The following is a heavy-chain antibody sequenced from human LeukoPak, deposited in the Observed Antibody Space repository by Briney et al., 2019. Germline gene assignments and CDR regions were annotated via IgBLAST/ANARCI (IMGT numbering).Heavy chain of an antibody. Sequence: GESLMISCQGSGYSFTTYWIGWVRQMPGKGLEWMGIIYPGDADTRYSTSFQGQVTISADKSINTAYLQWSSLKASDTAMYYCARKYSRGWQNWGQGTLVTVSS. CDR2: IYPGDADT. CDR3: ARKYSRGWQN. J-gene: IGHJ4*02. CDR1: GYSFTTYW. V-gene: IGHV5-51*01. D-gene: IGHD6-19*01.